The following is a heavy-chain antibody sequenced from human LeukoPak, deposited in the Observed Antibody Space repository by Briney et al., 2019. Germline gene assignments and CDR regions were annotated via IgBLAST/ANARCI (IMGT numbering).Heavy chain of an antibody. CDR1: GFTFDDYA. CDR2: ISWNSGSI. V-gene: IGHV3-9*01. Sequence: GRSLRLSCAASGFTFDDYAMHWVRQAPGKGLEWVSGISWNSGSIGYADSVKGRFTISRDNAKNSLYLQMNSLRAEDTVLYYCATSSGIAVAGLFDYWGQGTLVTVSS. J-gene: IGHJ4*02. D-gene: IGHD6-19*01. CDR3: ATSSGIAVAGLFDY.